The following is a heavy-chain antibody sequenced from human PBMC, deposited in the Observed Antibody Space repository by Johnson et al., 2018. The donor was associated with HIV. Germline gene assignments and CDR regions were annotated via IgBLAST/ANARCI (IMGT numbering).Heavy chain of an antibody. Sequence: QVQLVESGGGVVKPGRSLRLSCAASGFTFSSYAMHWVRQAPGKGLEWVAVISYDGSNKYYADSERGRFTVSRDNSKHKLSVQRNNLEPEDTAVYYFARGSRTDDGFAACGQGTLV. D-gene: IGHD1/OR15-1a*01. J-gene: IGHJ3*01. V-gene: IGHV3-30-3*01. CDR1: GFTFSSYA. CDR3: ARGSRTDDGFAA. CDR2: ISYDGSNK.